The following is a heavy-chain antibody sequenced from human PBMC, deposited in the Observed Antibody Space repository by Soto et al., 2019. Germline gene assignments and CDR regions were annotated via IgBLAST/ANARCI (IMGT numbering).Heavy chain of an antibody. J-gene: IGHJ4*02. Sequence: ASVKVSCKASGYTFTSYGISWVRQAPGQGLEWMGWISAYNGNTNYAQKLQGRVTMTTDTSTSTAYMELRSLRSDDTAVYYCARASGYSSSPYYFDYWGQGTLVTVSS. CDR1: GYTFTSYG. CDR2: ISAYNGNT. V-gene: IGHV1-18*01. D-gene: IGHD6-6*01. CDR3: ARASGYSSSPYYFDY.